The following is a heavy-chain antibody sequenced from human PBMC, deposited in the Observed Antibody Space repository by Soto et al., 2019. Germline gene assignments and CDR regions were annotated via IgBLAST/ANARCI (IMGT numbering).Heavy chain of an antibody. J-gene: IGHJ4*02. D-gene: IGHD3-22*01. CDR2: ISYDGSNK. Sequence: QVQLVESGGGVVQPGRSLRLYCAASGFTFSSYGMHWVRQAPGKGLEWVAVISYDGSNKYYADSVKGRFTISRDNSKNTLYLQMNSLRAEDTAVYYCAKGYGSYYDSSGPAYLDYWGQGTLVTVSS. CDR1: GFTFSSYG. V-gene: IGHV3-30*18. CDR3: AKGYGSYYDSSGPAYLDY.